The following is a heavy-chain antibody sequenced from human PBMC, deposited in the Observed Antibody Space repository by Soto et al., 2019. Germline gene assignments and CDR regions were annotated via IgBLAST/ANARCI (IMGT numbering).Heavy chain of an antibody. J-gene: IGHJ5*02. Sequence: SVKVSCKASGGTFSSYAISWVRQAPGQGLEWMGGIIPIFGTANYAQKFQGRVTITADKSTSTAYMELSSLRSEDTAVYYCARDRDYYDSSGYYGNWFDPWGQGTMVTVSS. CDR1: GGTFSSYA. V-gene: IGHV1-69*06. D-gene: IGHD3-22*01. CDR3: ARDRDYYDSSGYYGNWFDP. CDR2: IIPIFGTA.